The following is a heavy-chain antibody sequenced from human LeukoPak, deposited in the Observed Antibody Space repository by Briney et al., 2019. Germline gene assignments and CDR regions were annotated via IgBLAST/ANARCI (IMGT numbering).Heavy chain of an antibody. V-gene: IGHV4-31*03. CDR1: GGSISSGGYY. CDR3: ARERRWLQSHDAFDI. J-gene: IGHJ3*02. D-gene: IGHD5-12*01. CDR2: IYYSGST. Sequence: SETLSLTCTVSGGSISSGGYYWSWLRQHPGKGLEWIGYIYYSGSTYYNPSLKSRVTISVDTSKNQFSLKLSSVTAAGTAVYYCARERRWLQSHDAFDIWGQGTMVTVSS.